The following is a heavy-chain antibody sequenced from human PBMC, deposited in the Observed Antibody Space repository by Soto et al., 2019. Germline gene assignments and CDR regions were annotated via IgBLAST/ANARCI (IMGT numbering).Heavy chain of an antibody. V-gene: IGHV1-3*05. Sequence: QVQLVQSGAEEKKPGASVKVSCKGSGYTFNIFAIHWVRQAPGHSLEWMGWINARTGNTKYSEKFQGRITITTDTSASTAYMDLSSLTSEDTAIYYCARDVAGDANWGFDPWGQGTLVTVFS. CDR3: ARDVAGDANWGFDP. D-gene: IGHD7-27*01. CDR1: GYTFNIFA. J-gene: IGHJ5*02. CDR2: INARTGNT.